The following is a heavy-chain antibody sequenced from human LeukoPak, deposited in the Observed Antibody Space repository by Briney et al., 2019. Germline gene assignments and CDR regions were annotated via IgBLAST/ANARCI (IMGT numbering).Heavy chain of an antibody. Sequence: GGSLRLXCAASGFTFSSYSMNWVRRAPGKGLEWVSSISSSSSYIYYADSVKGRFTISRDNAKNSLYLQMNSLRAEDTAVYYCARGYYDSSGYYLRWFDPWGQGTLVTVSS. CDR3: ARGYYDSSGYYLRWFDP. CDR1: GFTFSSYS. D-gene: IGHD3-22*01. CDR2: ISSSSSYI. V-gene: IGHV3-21*01. J-gene: IGHJ5*02.